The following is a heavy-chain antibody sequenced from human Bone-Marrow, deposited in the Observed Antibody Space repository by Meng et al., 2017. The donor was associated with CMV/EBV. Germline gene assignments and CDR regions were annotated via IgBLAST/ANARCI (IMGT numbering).Heavy chain of an antibody. CDR2: ISYDGSNK. J-gene: IGHJ4*02. CDR1: GFTFSSYG. CDR3: ARLFVSGSYSLDKVDY. V-gene: IGHV3-30*19. D-gene: IGHD1-26*01. Sequence: LSLTCAASGFTFSSYGMHWVRQAPGKGLEWVAVISYDGSNKYYADSVKGRFTISRDNSKNTLYLQMNSLRAEDTAVYYCARLFVSGSYSLDKVDYWGQGTLVTVSS.